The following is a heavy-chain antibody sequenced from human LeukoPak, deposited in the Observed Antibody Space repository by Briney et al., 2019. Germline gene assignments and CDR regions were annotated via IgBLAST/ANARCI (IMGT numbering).Heavy chain of an antibody. CDR3: AKDGRYCSSNTCYQYFDS. J-gene: IGHJ4*02. Sequence: GGSLRLSCTASGFTFGDYAMSWFRQAPGKGLEWVGFIRSKAYGGTTEYAASVKGRFTISRDDSKSIAYLQMNSLKTEDTAVYYCAKDGRYCSSNTCYQYFDSWGQGALVTVSS. CDR1: GFTFGDYA. D-gene: IGHD2-2*01. V-gene: IGHV3-49*03. CDR2: IRSKAYGGTT.